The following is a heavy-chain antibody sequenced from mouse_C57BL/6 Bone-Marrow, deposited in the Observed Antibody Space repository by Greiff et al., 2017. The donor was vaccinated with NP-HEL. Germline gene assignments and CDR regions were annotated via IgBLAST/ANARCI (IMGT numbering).Heavy chain of an antibody. CDR3: TTGTWGSSFFDY. CDR1: GFNIKDDY. CDR2: IDPENGDT. V-gene: IGHV14-4*01. Sequence: EVKLMESGAELVRPGASVKLSCTASGFNIKDDYMHWVKQRPEQGLEWIGWIDPENGDTEYASKFQGKATITADTSSNTAYLQLSSLTSEDTAVYYCTTGTWGSSFFDYWGQGTTLTVSS. J-gene: IGHJ2*01. D-gene: IGHD1-1*01.